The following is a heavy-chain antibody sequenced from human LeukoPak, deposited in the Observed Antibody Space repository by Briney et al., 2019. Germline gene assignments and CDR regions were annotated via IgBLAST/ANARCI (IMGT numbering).Heavy chain of an antibody. D-gene: IGHD6-19*01. V-gene: IGHV3-23*01. Sequence: GGSLRLSCAASGFTFSSYAMTWVRQAPGKGLEWVSGISDSGGGAYYADSVKGRFTISRDNFKNTVHLQMNSLRAEDTAVYYCAKGGPRSGGYIFDYWGQGTLVTVSS. CDR1: GFTFSSYA. J-gene: IGHJ4*02. CDR2: ISDSGGGA. CDR3: AKGGPRSGGYIFDY.